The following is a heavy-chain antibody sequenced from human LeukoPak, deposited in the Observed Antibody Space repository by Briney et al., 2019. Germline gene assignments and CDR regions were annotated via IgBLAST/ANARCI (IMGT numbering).Heavy chain of an antibody. CDR1: GYTFTSNY. Sequence: GASVKVSCKASGYTFTSNYMHWLRQAPGQGLEWMGIINPSGGSTSYAQKFQGRVTMTRDTSTSTIYMELSSLRSEDTAVYYCARGYSGYDYVFSYWGQGTLVTVSS. D-gene: IGHD5-12*01. CDR2: INPSGGST. V-gene: IGHV1-46*01. CDR3: ARGYSGYDYVFSY. J-gene: IGHJ4*02.